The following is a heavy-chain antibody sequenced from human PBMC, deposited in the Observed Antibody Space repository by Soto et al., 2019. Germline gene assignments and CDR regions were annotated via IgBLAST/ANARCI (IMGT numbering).Heavy chain of an antibody. J-gene: IGHJ4*02. V-gene: IGHV4-31*03. CDR2: IYYSGST. D-gene: IGHD6-6*01. Sequence: QVRLQESGPGLVKPSQTLSLTCTVSGGSISSGGYYWSWIRQHPVKGLEGIGYIYYSGSTYYNPSLKSRVTIAVGTSKNRFSLRLSSVTAADTAVYYCARIWGIAARQGPLTFDFWGQGTLVTVSS. CDR3: ARIWGIAARQGPLTFDF. CDR1: GGSISSGGYY.